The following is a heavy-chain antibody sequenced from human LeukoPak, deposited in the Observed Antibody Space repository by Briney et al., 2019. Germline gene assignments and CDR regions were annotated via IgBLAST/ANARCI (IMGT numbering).Heavy chain of an antibody. V-gene: IGHV3-53*01. CDR1: GFTVSSNY. Sequence: GGSLRLSCAASGFTVSSNYMSWVRQAPGKGLEWVSVIYSGGSTYYADSVKGRFTISRDNSKNTLYLQMNSLRAEDTAVYYCARGLGGSGSYRRGYYFDYWGQGTLVTVSS. J-gene: IGHJ4*02. CDR2: IYSGGST. CDR3: ARGLGGSGSYRRGYYFDY. D-gene: IGHD3-10*01.